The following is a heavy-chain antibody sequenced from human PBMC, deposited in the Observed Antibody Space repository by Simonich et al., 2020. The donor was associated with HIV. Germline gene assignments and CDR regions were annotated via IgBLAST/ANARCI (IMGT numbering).Heavy chain of an antibody. CDR2: INHSGST. CDR3: ARGFYQRLYYFDY. D-gene: IGHD2-2*01. J-gene: IGHJ4*02. CDR1: GGSFSGYY. Sequence: QVQLQQWGAGLLTPSETLSLTCAVYGGSFSGYYWIWIRQPQWKGLGWIGEINHSGSTNYNPALKSRVTISVDTSKNQFSLKLSSVTAADTAVYYCARGFYQRLYYFDYWGQGTLVTVSS. V-gene: IGHV4-34*01.